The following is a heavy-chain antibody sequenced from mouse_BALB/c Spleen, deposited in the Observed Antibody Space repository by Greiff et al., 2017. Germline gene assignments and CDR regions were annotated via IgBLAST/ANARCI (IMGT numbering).Heavy chain of an antibody. CDR2: ISYDGSN. J-gene: IGHJ4*01. CDR3: ASTGTGTDDYAMDY. CDR1: GYSITSGYY. D-gene: IGHD4-1*01. Sequence: ESGPGLVKPSQSLSLTCSVTGYSITSGYYWNWIRQFPGNKLEWMGYISYDGSNNYNPSLKNRISITRDTSKNQFFLKLNSVTTEDTATYYCASTGTGTDDYAMDYWGQGTSVTVSS. V-gene: IGHV3-6*02.